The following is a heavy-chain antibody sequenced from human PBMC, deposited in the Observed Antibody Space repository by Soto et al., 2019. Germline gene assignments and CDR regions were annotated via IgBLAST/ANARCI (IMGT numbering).Heavy chain of an antibody. CDR2: INAFNGNT. D-gene: IGHD3-3*02. Sequence: QVQLVQSGAEVKKPGASVKVSCKASGYTFISYGISWVRQAPGQGLEWMGRINAFNGNTSYAQKVQGRVTMTTDTFTSTAYMELRSLISDDTAVYFCTREETAVALDYWGQVTLDSFSS. V-gene: IGHV1-18*01. CDR1: GYTFISYG. J-gene: IGHJ4*02. CDR3: TREETAVALDY.